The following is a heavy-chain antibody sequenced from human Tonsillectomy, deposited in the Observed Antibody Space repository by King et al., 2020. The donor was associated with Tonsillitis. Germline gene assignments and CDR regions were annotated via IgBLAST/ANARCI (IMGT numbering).Heavy chain of an antibody. Sequence: HVQLQESGPGLVKPSQTLSLTCTVSGGSISSGIYYWSWIRQPAGKRLEWIGRIYTSGRTNYNPSLKSRVTMSVDTSKNQFSLKLTSVTAADTAVYYCARTTGWDYHLFDYWGQGTLVTVSS. CDR3: ARTTGWDYHLFDY. V-gene: IGHV4-61*02. J-gene: IGHJ4*02. D-gene: IGHD1-7*01. CDR1: GGSISSGIYY. CDR2: IYTSGRT.